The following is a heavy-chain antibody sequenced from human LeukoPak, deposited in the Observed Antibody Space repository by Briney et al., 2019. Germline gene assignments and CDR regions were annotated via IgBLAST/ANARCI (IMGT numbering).Heavy chain of an antibody. J-gene: IGHJ6*02. CDR3: ARDMGYDFWSGYQYYGMDV. D-gene: IGHD3-3*01. CDR2: TWFDGSNK. V-gene: IGHV3-33*01. CDR1: GFSFSNYG. Sequence: GGSLRLSCAASGFSFSNYGMHWVRQAPGKGLEWVAVTWFDGSNKYYADSVKGRFTISRDNSKNTLYLQMNSLRAEDTAVYFCARDMGYDFWSGYQYYGMDVWGQGTTVTVSS.